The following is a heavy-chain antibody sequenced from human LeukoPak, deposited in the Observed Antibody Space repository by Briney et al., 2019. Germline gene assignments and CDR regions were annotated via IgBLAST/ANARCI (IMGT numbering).Heavy chain of an antibody. CDR2: IHSSGGS. V-gene: IGHV4-4*09. Sequence: SETLSLTCTVSGASISNYYWSWIRQTPEKGLEWMGHIHSSGGSSYYPSLKSRLNLSIDTSRNQLSLKLPSVTAADTAVYFCARLGSYHEFWGQGALVTVSS. CDR1: GASISNYY. J-gene: IGHJ4*02. D-gene: IGHD1-26*01. CDR3: ARLGSYHEF.